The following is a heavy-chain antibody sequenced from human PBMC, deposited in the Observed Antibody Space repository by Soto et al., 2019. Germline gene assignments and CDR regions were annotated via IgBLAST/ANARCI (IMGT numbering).Heavy chain of an antibody. CDR2: TYYRSKWYN. CDR1: GDSVSSNSAA. V-gene: IGHV6-1*01. Sequence: SQTLSLTCAISGDSVSSNSAAWNWTRQSPSRGLEWLGRTYYRSKWYNDYAVSVKSRITINPDTSKNQFSLQLNSVTPEDTAVYYCAREYDFWSGTYYYGMDVWGQGTTVTVSS. D-gene: IGHD3-3*01. J-gene: IGHJ6*02. CDR3: AREYDFWSGTYYYGMDV.